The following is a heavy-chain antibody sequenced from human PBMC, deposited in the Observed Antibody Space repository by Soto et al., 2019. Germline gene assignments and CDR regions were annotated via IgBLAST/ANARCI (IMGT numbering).Heavy chain of an antibody. V-gene: IGHV3-33*01. Sequence: QVQLVXSXGGXVQPGXSXXXSXAASGFTFSSYGMHWVRQAPGKGLEWVALVWYDGGNKYYADSVKGRFTISRDNSKNTLYLQMNSLRDEDTAVYYCVRAAGYSGNDYVYYYGMDVWGQGTTVTVSS. CDR3: VRAAGYSGNDYVYYYGMDV. D-gene: IGHD5-12*01. J-gene: IGHJ6*02. CDR2: VWYDGGNK. CDR1: GFTFSSYG.